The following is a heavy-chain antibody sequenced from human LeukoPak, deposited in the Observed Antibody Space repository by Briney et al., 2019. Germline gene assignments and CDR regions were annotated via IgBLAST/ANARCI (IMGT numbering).Heavy chain of an antibody. CDR1: GFTFSSYG. CDR2: ISYDGSNK. Sequence: PGGSLRLSCAASGFTFSSYGMHWVRQAPGKGLEWVAVISYDGSNKYYADSVKGRFTISRDNSKNTLYLQMNSLRAEDTAAYYCAKDGTYCSGGSCPRSSYYYYYGMDVWGQGTTVTVSS. CDR3: AKDGTYCSGGSCPRSSYYYYYGMDV. D-gene: IGHD2-15*01. J-gene: IGHJ6*02. V-gene: IGHV3-30*18.